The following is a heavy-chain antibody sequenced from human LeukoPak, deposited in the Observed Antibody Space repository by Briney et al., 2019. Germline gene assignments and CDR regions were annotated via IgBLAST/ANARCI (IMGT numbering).Heavy chain of an antibody. V-gene: IGHV3-48*03. Sequence: GGSLRLSCAASGFTFSSYEMNWVRQAPGKGLEWVSYISSSGSTIYYADSVKGRFTISRDNAKNSLYLQMNSLRTEDTAVYYCARDSPDYGDYGGAFDIWGQGTMVTVSS. CDR1: GFTFSSYE. CDR2: ISSSGSTI. CDR3: ARDSPDYGDYGGAFDI. D-gene: IGHD4-17*01. J-gene: IGHJ3*02.